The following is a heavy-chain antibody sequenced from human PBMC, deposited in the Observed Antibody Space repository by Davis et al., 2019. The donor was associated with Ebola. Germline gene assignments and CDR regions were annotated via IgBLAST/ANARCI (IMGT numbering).Heavy chain of an antibody. J-gene: IGHJ4*02. CDR3: ARDTDTSGHYYGIDS. D-gene: IGHD3-22*01. Sequence: PGGSLRLSCAASGFTFIAFWMTWVRQAPGRGLERVANIKQHEGAMYYADSVKGRFTISRDNAKNTLYLQMNSLRADDTALYYCARDTDTSGHYYGIDSWGQGTQVTVS. CDR2: IKQHEGAM. CDR1: GFTFIAFW. V-gene: IGHV3-7*03.